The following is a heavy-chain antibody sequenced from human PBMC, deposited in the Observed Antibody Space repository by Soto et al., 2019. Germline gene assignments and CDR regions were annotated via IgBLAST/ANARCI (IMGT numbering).Heavy chain of an antibody. V-gene: IGHV1-69*08. D-gene: IGHD1-26*01. J-gene: IGHJ4*02. CDR1: GGGFTTYT. CDR3: ARDAVGSTPSFDF. CDR2: VIPIIDRA. Sequence: QVQLVQSGPEVKKPGSSVKVSCKASGGGFTTYTVSWVRQAPGQGLEWMGRVIPIIDRANYARKFQGRVNITADKSTSTAYLKLSGLTSEDTAVYFCARDAVGSTPSFDFWGQGTLVTVSS.